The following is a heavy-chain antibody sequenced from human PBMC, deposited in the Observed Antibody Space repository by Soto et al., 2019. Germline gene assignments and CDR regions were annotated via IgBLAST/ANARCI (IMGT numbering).Heavy chain of an antibody. Sequence: GGSLRLSCAGSGFTFSDYYMTWIRQAPGKGLEWVSYINTLSSAIYYADSVKVRFTISRDNAKNSLYLQMNSLRAEDTAAYYCARRLQWQLRPLDSWGRGALVTVS. D-gene: IGHD6-19*01. V-gene: IGHV3-11*01. J-gene: IGHJ4*02. CDR3: ARRLQWQLRPLDS. CDR2: INTLSSAI. CDR1: GFTFSDYY.